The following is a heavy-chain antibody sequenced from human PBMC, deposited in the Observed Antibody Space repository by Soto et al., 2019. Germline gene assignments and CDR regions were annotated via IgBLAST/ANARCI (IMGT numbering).Heavy chain of an antibody. Sequence: QVQLVQSGAEVKKPGSSVKVSCKASGGTFSSYAISWVRQAPGQGLEWMGGIIPIFGTANYAQKFQGRVTITAVESTSTAYMELSSLRSEDTAVYYCARERDSQNEENYYYDSSGYSPRMDVWGQGTTVTVSS. V-gene: IGHV1-69*01. CDR3: ARERDSQNEENYYYDSSGYSPRMDV. D-gene: IGHD3-22*01. J-gene: IGHJ6*02. CDR2: IIPIFGTA. CDR1: GGTFSSYA.